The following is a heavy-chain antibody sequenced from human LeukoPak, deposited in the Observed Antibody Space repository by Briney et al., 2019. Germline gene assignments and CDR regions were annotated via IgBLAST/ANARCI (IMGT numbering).Heavy chain of an antibody. V-gene: IGHV3-9*01. CDR1: GFTFDDYA. CDR2: ISWNSGSI. Sequence: GGSLRLSCAASGFTFDDYAMHWVRQAPGKGLEWVSGISWNSGSIGYADSVKGRFTISRDNAKNTLYLQMNSLRAEDTAVYYCAREDYGGDWFDPWGQGTLVTVSS. D-gene: IGHD4-23*01. J-gene: IGHJ5*02. CDR3: AREDYGGDWFDP.